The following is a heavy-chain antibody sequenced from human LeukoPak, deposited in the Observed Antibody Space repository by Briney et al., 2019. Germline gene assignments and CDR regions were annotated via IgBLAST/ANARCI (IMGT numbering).Heavy chain of an antibody. CDR3: ARDDVPPTTVNY. CDR1: GFTFSSYS. D-gene: IGHD4-17*01. Sequence: TGGSLRLSCAASGFTFSSYSMNWVRQAPGKGLEWVSSISSSSSYIYYADSVKGRFTISRDNAKNSLYLQMNSLRAEDTAVYYCARDDVPPTTVNYWGQGTLVTVSS. CDR2: ISSSSSYI. J-gene: IGHJ4*02. V-gene: IGHV3-21*01.